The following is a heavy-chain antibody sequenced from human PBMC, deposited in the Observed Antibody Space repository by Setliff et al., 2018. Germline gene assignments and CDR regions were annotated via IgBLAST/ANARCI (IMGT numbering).Heavy chain of an antibody. CDR2: MYGVGAT. J-gene: IGHJ4*02. CDR1: GFSINVYS. V-gene: IGHV3-23*01. D-gene: IGHD1-26*01. CDR3: AKGSVPIVGTTYSFDY. Sequence: AGGSLRLSCAASGFSINVYSMTWVRQAPGKGLECVSGMYGVGATFYADSVKGRFTISRDNSKNTLYLQMNSLRAEDTAVYYCAKGSVPIVGTTYSFDYWGQGTLVTVSS.